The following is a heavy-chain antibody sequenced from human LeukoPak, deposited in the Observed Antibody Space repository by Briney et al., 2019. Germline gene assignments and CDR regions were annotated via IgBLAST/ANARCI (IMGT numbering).Heavy chain of an antibody. CDR3: ARGTDGSGNNYYYYYMDV. D-gene: IGHD3-10*01. CDR2: IYYSGST. J-gene: IGHJ6*03. V-gene: IGHV4-59*01. Sequence: PSETLSLTCTVSGGSISSYYWSWIRQPPGKGLEWIGYIYYSGSTNYNPSLKSRVTISVDTSKNQFSLKLSSVTAADTAVYYCARGTDGSGNNYYYYYMDVWGKGTTVTVSS. CDR1: GGSISSYY.